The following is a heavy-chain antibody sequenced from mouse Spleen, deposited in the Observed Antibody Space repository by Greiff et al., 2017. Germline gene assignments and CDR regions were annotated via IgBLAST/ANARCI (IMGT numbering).Heavy chain of an antibody. CDR2: ISSGGSYT. CDR1: GFTFSSYA. J-gene: IGHJ3*01. Sequence: EVKLMESGGGLVKPGGSLKLSCAASGFTFSSYAMSWVRQTPEKRLEWVATISSGGSYTYHPDRVKGRFTISRDNAKNTLYLQMSSLRSEDTAMYYCARHAGTAYWGQGTLVTVSA. CDR3: ARHAGTAY. D-gene: IGHD4-1*01. V-gene: IGHV5-9-3*01.